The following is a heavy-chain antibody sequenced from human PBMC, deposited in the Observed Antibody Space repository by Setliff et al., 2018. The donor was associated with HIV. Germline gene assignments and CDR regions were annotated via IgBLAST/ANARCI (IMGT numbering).Heavy chain of an antibody. CDR2: IFASGST. D-gene: IGHD5-12*01. V-gene: IGHV4-61*02. CDR3: VGGLRSRSQGHFDY. Sequence: SETLSLTCTVSGGSINSGIYYWTWIRQPAGKGLEWIGRIFASGSTNYNPSLKSRVTMSVDTSKNQFSLRLSSVTAADTAVYYCVGGLRSRSQGHFDYWGQGTLVTVSS. CDR1: GGSINSGIYY. J-gene: IGHJ4*02.